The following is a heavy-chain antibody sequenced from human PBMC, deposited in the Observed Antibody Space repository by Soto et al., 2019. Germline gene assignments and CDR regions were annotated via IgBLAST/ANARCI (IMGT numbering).Heavy chain of an antibody. J-gene: IGHJ3*02. V-gene: IGHV3-30*18. CDR3: AKGLVGYCSGGSCYSKDAFDI. CDR1: GFTFSSYG. D-gene: IGHD2-15*01. CDR2: ISYDGSNK. Sequence: QVQLVESGGGVVQPGRSLRLSCAASGFTFSSYGMHWVRQAPGKGLEWVAVISYDGSNKYYADSVKGRFTISRDNSKNTLYLQMNRLRAEDTAVYYCAKGLVGYCSGGSCYSKDAFDIWGQGTMVTVSS.